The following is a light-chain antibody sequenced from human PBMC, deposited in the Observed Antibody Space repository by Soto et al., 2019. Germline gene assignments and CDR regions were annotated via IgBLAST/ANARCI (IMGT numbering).Light chain of an antibody. CDR2: GAS. CDR3: QQYGSSPPWT. J-gene: IGKJ1*01. V-gene: IGKV3-20*01. CDR1: QSVSSSY. Sequence: ELVLTQSPGTLSLSPGERATLSCRASQSVSSSYLAWYQQKPGQAPRLLIYGASSMATGIPDRFSGSGSGTDFTLTISRLEPEDFAGYYCQQYGSSPPWTFGQGTKVEIK.